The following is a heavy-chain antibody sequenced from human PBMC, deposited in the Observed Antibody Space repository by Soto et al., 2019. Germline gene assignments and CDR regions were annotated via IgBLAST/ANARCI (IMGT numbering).Heavy chain of an antibody. V-gene: IGHV4-34*01. J-gene: IGHJ6*02. D-gene: IGHD3-22*01. CDR3: ASGYYDSSGYYPLDV. Sequence: SETLSLTCAVYGGSFSGYYWSWIRQPPGKGLEWIGEINHSGGTNYNPSLKSRVTISVDTSKNQFSLKLSSVTAADTAVYYCASGYYDSSGYYPLDVWGQGTTVTVSS. CDR1: GGSFSGYY. CDR2: INHSGGT.